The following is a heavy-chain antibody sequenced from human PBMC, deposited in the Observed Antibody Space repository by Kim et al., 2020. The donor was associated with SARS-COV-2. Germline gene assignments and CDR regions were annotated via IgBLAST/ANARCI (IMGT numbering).Heavy chain of an antibody. J-gene: IGHJ4*02. Sequence: GGSLRLSCAASGFSFSSYAMHWVRQAPGKGLEWVAVISYDGSNRYYADSVKGRFTISRDNSKTTLYLQMNSLRAEDTAVYYCAREFLAAAGPPFACWGQG. CDR2: ISYDGSNR. D-gene: IGHD6-13*01. CDR3: AREFLAAAGPPFAC. V-gene: IGHV3-30-3*01. CDR1: GFSFSSYA.